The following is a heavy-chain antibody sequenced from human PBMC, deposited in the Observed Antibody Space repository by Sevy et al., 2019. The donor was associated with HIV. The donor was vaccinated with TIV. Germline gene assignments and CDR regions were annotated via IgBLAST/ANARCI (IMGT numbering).Heavy chain of an antibody. CDR3: ASYCGSTSCSHAFDI. J-gene: IGHJ3*02. CDR2: INHSGST. D-gene: IGHD2-2*01. CDR1: GGSFSGYY. Sequence: SETLSLTCAVYGGSFSGYYWCWIRQPPGKGLEWIGEINHSGSTNYNPSLKSRVTISVDTSKNQFSLKLSSVTAADTAVYYCASYCGSTSCSHAFDIWGQGTMVTVSS. V-gene: IGHV4-34*01.